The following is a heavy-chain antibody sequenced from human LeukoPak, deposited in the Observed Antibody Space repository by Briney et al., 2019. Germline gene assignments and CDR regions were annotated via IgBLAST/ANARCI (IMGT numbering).Heavy chain of an antibody. CDR2: ISYDGSNK. V-gene: IGHV3-30*18. J-gene: IGHJ4*02. CDR3: AKDLEAVTMIVPY. Sequence: GGSLRLSCAASGFTFGSYGMHWVRQAPGKGLEWVAVISYDGSNKYYADSVKGRFTISRDNSKNTLYLQMNSLRAEDTAVYYCAKDLEAVTMIVPYWGQGTLVTVSS. CDR1: GFTFGSYG. D-gene: IGHD3-22*01.